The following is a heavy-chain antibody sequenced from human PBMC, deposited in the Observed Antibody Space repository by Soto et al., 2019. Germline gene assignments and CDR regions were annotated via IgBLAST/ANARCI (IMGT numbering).Heavy chain of an antibody. Sequence: PWVSLRRSWSAAGFTLSSNAMRCVRQAPGKRLAWVSTISGSGDGTYYTDSVKGRFTISRDNSKNTLFLQLNSLRAEDTALYYCAKDEEQNYDILTDYHRFDYWGQGTLVTVSS. D-gene: IGHD3-9*01. CDR3: AKDEEQNYDILTDYHRFDY. CDR1: GFTLSSNA. V-gene: IGHV3-23*01. CDR2: ISGSGDGT. J-gene: IGHJ4*02.